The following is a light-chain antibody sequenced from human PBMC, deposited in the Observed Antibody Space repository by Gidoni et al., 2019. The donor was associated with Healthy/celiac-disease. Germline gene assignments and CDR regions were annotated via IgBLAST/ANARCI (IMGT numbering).Light chain of an antibody. CDR3: NSRDSSGNHVV. CDR1: SLRSYY. J-gene: IGLJ2*01. CDR2: GKN. V-gene: IGLV3-19*01. Sequence: SSELTQDPAVSRALGQTVRITCQGDSLRSYYASWYQQKPGQAPVLVIYGKNNRPSGIPDRFSGSSSGNTASLTITGAQAEDEADYYCNSRDSSGNHVVFGGGTKLTVL.